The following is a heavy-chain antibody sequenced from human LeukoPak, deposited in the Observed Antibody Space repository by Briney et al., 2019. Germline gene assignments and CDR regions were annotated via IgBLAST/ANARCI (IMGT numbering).Heavy chain of an antibody. D-gene: IGHD1-7*01. CDR3: ARASKRNSINFDY. V-gene: IGHV3-74*01. Sequence: PGGSLRLSCAASGFTFSSYWMHWVRQAPGKGLVWVSRLNSDGSSTSYADSVKGRFTISRDNAETTLHLQMNNLSAEDTAVYYCARASKRNSINFDYWGQGALVTVSS. CDR2: LNSDGSST. CDR1: GFTFSSYW. J-gene: IGHJ4*02.